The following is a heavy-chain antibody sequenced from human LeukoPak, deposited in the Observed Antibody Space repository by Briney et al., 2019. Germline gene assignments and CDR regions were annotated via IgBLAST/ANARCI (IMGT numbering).Heavy chain of an antibody. D-gene: IGHD5-18*01. Sequence: GASVKVSCKASGGTFSSYAISWVRQAPGQGLEWMGGIIPIFGTANYAQKFQGRVTITADESTSTAYMELSSLRSEDTAVYYCARRYRDKYYFDYWGQGTLVTVSS. CDR3: ARRYRDKYYFDY. J-gene: IGHJ4*02. CDR1: GGTFSSYA. CDR2: IIPIFGTA. V-gene: IGHV1-69*13.